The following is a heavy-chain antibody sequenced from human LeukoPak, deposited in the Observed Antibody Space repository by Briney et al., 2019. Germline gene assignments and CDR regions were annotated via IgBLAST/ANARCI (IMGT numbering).Heavy chain of an antibody. CDR3: ARSGGNRYNWFDP. V-gene: IGHV1-18*01. CDR1: GYTFTNYG. J-gene: IGHJ5*02. D-gene: IGHD4-23*01. CDR2: ISAYNGNT. Sequence: ASVNVSCKASGYTFTNYGIRWVRQAPGQGLEWLGWISAYNGNTNYAQKLQGRVTMTTDTSTSTAYMELRSLRSDDTAVYYCARSGGNRYNWFDPWGQGTLVTVSS.